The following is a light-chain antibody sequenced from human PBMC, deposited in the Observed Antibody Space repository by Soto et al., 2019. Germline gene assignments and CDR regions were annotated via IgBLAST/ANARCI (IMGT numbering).Light chain of an antibody. Sequence: DIQMTQSPSSVSASVGDRVTITCRASQGISSWLAWYQQKPGKAPKLLIYAASSLQSGVPSRFSGSGFGTEFTLTISRLEPEDFAVYYCQQYGDSPYTFGQGTKLEIK. J-gene: IGKJ2*01. V-gene: IGKV1-12*01. CDR2: AAS. CDR1: QGISSW. CDR3: QQYGDSPYT.